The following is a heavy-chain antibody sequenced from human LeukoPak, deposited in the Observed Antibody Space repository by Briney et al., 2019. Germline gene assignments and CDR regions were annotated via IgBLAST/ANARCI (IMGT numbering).Heavy chain of an antibody. D-gene: IGHD6-19*01. Sequence: SETLSLTCIVSGGSINNYYWSWIRQPAGKGLEWIGRLYPSGNTNYNPSLKSRVTMSVDTSKNQFSLKMNSVTAADMAVYYCARTPSSAWAIGYFDYWGQGTLVTVSS. V-gene: IGHV4-4*07. CDR2: LYPSGNT. CDR3: ARTPSSAWAIGYFDY. CDR1: GGSINNYY. J-gene: IGHJ4*02.